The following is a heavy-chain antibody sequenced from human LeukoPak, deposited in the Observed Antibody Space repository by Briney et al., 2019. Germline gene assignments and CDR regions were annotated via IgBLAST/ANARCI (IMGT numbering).Heavy chain of an antibody. J-gene: IGHJ3*02. V-gene: IGHV4-59*01. CDR3: ARDLVVVPASRRAFDI. CDR2: IYYSGST. D-gene: IGHD2-2*01. Sequence: SETLSLTCTVSGGSISSYYWSWIRQPPGKGLEWIGYIYYSGSTNYNPSLKSRVTISVDTSKNQFSLKLSSVTAADTAVYCCARDLVVVPASRRAFDIWGQGTMVTVSS. CDR1: GGSISSYY.